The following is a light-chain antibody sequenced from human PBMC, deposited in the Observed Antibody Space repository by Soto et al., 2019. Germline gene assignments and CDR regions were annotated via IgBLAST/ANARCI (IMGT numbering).Light chain of an antibody. V-gene: IGLV2-14*01. CDR2: DVS. CDR1: SSDVGGYNS. CDR3: SSYTTSSTLI. J-gene: IGLJ2*01. Sequence: QSVLTQPASVSGSPGQSINISCTGTSSDVGGYNSVYWYQQHTGKAPKLMIYDVSNRTSGVSNRFSGSKSANTASLTISGLQAEDEADYYCSSYTTSSTLIFGGGTKLTVL.